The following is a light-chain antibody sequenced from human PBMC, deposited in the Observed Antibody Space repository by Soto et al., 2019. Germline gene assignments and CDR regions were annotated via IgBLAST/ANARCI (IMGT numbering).Light chain of an antibody. J-gene: IGKJ4*01. Sequence: EVVMTQSPATLSVSPGERVTFSCRASQSVTTNLAWYQHKPGQSPRLLISDASTGASGIPPRFSGSGSGTEFTLTIDRLQSADFAVHYCQQYDRWPVTFGGGTKVDIK. CDR1: QSVTTN. CDR2: DAS. CDR3: QQYDRWPVT. V-gene: IGKV3-15*01.